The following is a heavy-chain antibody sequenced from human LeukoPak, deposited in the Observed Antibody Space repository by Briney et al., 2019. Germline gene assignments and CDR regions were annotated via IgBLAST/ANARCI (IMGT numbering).Heavy chain of an antibody. CDR3: VRGTHGDK. V-gene: IGHV4-30-2*01. CDR2: IYHSGST. CDR1: GGSINSGGYY. D-gene: IGHD7-27*01. J-gene: IGHJ4*02. Sequence: SETLSLTCSVSGGSINSGGYYWSWIRQPPGKGLERIGYIYHSGSTYYNPSLKSRVAISVDVSKDQVSLNLTSVTAADAAVYFCVRGTHGDKWGPGTLVTVSS.